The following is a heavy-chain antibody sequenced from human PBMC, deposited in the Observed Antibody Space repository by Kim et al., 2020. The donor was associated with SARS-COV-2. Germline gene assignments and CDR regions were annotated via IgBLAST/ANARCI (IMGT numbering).Heavy chain of an antibody. D-gene: IGHD3-16*01. Sequence: YRPSFPGHVTLSADTSISIAYLQWSSLKASDTAMYYCARPTGFRGNWFDPWGQGTLVTVSS. J-gene: IGHJ5*02. V-gene: IGHV5-10-1*01. CDR3: ARPTGFRGNWFDP.